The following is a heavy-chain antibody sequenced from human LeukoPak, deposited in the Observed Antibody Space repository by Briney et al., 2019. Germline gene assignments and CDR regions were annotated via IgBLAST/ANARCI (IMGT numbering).Heavy chain of an antibody. D-gene: IGHD3-10*01. CDR3: ARMWFGELH. CDR2: ISGSGRTI. Sequence: GGSLRLSCAASGFSFSTYSMNWVRQAPGKGLEWVSYISGSGRTIYYADSVRGRFTISRDNAKDSLSLQMNSLRDEDTAVYYCARMWFGELHWGQGTLVTVSS. V-gene: IGHV3-48*02. J-gene: IGHJ4*02. CDR1: GFSFSTYS.